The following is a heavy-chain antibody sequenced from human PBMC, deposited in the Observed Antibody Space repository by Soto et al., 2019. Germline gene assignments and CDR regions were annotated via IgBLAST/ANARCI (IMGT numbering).Heavy chain of an antibody. CDR1: GFSLSSTRMA. CDR3: AHIVVAGLGYYFDY. D-gene: IGHD6-19*01. CDR2: IYWDDDK. V-gene: IGHV2-5*02. Sequence: QITLKESGPTLVKPTQTLTLTCTFSGFSLSSTRMAVGWIRQPLGKALEWLALIYWDDDKRYSPFLKSSLTITKDTSKNQVVLTMSNRDPVDTARYYCAHIVVAGLGYYFDYWGQGTLVTVSS. J-gene: IGHJ4*02.